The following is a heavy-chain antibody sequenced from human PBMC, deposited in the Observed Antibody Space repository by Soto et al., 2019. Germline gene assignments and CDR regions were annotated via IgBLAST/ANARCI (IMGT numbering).Heavy chain of an antibody. CDR3: APPPGGENWSDP. CDR1: GFTFSSYG. Sequence: GGSLRLSCAASGFTFSSYGMEWVRQAPGKGLEWVAVISYDGSNKYYTDSVKGRFTISRDNSKNTLYLQMNSLRAEDTAVYFWAPPPGGENWSDPWGKETLVTVPS. CDR2: ISYDGSNK. V-gene: IGHV3-30*03. J-gene: IGHJ5*02. D-gene: IGHD3-16*01.